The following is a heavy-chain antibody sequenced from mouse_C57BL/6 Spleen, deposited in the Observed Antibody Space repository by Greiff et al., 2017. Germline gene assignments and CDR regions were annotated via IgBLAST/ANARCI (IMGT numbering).Heavy chain of an antibody. CDR1: GYAFSSSW. J-gene: IGHJ2*01. CDR3: ARSGSSFDY. D-gene: IGHD1-1*01. Sequence: VQLVESGPELVKPGASVKISCKASGYAFSSSWMNWVKQRPGKGLEWIGRIYPGDGDTNYNGKFKGKATLTADKSSRTAYMQLSSLTSEDSAVYFCARSGSSFDYWGQGTTRTVAS. CDR2: IYPGDGDT. V-gene: IGHV1-82*01.